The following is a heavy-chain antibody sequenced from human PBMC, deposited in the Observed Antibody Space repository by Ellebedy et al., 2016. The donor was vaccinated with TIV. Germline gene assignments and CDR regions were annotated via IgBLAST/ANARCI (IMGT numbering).Heavy chain of an antibody. CDR2: IFHGGSI. D-gene: IGHD4-17*01. CDR3: ARGATMVTRSYYYGLDV. Sequence: MPSETLSLTCAVSGGSISSGGYSWSWIRQPPGKGLEWVGYIFHGGSINYNPSFMGRVTISVDRSKNHFSLTLSSVNAADTAVYYCARGATMVTRSYYYGLDVWGQGTTVTVSS. V-gene: IGHV4-30-2*01. J-gene: IGHJ6*02. CDR1: GGSISSGGYS.